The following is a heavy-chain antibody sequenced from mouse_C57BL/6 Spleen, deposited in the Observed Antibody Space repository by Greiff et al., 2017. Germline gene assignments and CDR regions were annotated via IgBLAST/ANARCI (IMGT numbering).Heavy chain of an antibody. CDR3: ASSSYGYDGYFDV. CDR2: IDPSDSET. J-gene: IGHJ1*03. D-gene: IGHD2-2*01. V-gene: IGHV1-52*01. CDR1: GYTFTSYW. Sequence: QVQLQQPGAELVRPGSSVKLSCKASGYTFTSYWMHWVKQRPIQGLEWIGNIDPSDSETHYNQKFKDKATLTVDKSSSTAYMQLSSLTSEDSAVYCCASSSYGYDGYFDVWGTGTTVTVSS.